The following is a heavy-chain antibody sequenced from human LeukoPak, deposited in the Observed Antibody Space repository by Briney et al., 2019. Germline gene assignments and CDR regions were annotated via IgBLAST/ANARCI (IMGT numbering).Heavy chain of an antibody. CDR1: GGSISSSSYY. CDR2: IYYSGST. D-gene: IGHD3-22*01. V-gene: IGHV4-61*05. CDR3: ARGGYYDSSGYYEDAFDI. Sequence: SETLSLTCTVSGGSISSSSYYWGWIRQPPGKGLEWIGYIYYSGSTNYNPSLKSRVTISVDTSKNQFSLKLSSVTAADTAVYYCARGGYYDSSGYYEDAFDIWGQGTMVTVSS. J-gene: IGHJ3*02.